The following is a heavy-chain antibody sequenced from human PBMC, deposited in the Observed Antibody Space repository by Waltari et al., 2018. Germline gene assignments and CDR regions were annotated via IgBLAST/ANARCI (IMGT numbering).Heavy chain of an antibody. CDR3: ARGYGYSYGGPHAFDI. J-gene: IGHJ3*02. CDR2: IYYSGST. D-gene: IGHD5-18*01. V-gene: IGHV4-39*07. CDR1: GGSISSSSYY. Sequence: QLQLQESGPGLVKPSETLSLTCTVSGGSISSSSYYWGWIRQPPGKGLEWIGSIYYSGSTYYNPSLKSRVTISVDTSKNQFSLKLSSVTAADTAVYYCARGYGYSYGGPHAFDIWGQGTMVTVSS.